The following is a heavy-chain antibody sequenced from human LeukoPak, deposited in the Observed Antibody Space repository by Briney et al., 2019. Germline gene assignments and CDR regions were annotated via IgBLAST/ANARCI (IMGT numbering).Heavy chain of an antibody. V-gene: IGHV4-39*01. CDR1: GGSISSSSYY. CDR2: IYYSGST. Sequence: SGTLSLTCTVSGGSISSSSYYWGWIRQPPGKGLEWIGSIYYSGSTYYNPSLKSRVTLSVDTSKNQFSLKLSSVTAADTAVYYCARQYSSSSSLYYDYYYMDVWGKGTTVTVSS. D-gene: IGHD6-6*01. CDR3: ARQYSSSSSLYYDYYYMDV. J-gene: IGHJ6*03.